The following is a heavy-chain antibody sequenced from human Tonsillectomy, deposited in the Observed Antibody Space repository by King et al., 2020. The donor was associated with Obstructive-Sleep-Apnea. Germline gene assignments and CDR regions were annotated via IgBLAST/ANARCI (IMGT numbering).Heavy chain of an antibody. J-gene: IGHJ4*02. CDR2: IKEDGSDK. V-gene: IGHV3-7*01. CDR1: GLTYSNHW. Sequence: VQLVESGGGLVQPGESLRLSCAVAGLTYSNHWMSWVRQAPGKGLEWVAKIKEDGSDKYYVDSVKGRFTISRDNAKNSLYLQMNSLRVEATAMYYCVRGGYTYDYWGQGTLVIVSS. D-gene: IGHD5-18*01. CDR3: VRGGYTYDY.